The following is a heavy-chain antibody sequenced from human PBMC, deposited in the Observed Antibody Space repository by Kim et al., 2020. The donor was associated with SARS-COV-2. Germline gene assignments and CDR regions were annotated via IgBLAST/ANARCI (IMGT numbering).Heavy chain of an antibody. Sequence: GGSLRLSCAASGFTFSSYGMHWVRQAPGKGLEWVAVISYDGSNKYYADSVKGRFTISRDNSKNTLYLQMNSLRAEDTAVYYCAKEGHRDGYNYYFDYWGQGTLVTVSS. J-gene: IGHJ4*02. V-gene: IGHV3-30*18. CDR1: GFTFSSYG. D-gene: IGHD5-12*01. CDR3: AKEGHRDGYNYYFDY. CDR2: ISYDGSNK.